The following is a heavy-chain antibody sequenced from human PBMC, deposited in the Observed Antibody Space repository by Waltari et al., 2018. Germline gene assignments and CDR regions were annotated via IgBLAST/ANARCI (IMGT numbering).Heavy chain of an antibody. CDR3: ARPGRTTVAGY. CDR1: GFTLSSHE. V-gene: IGHV3-48*03. CDR2: ISSSGNTQ. Sequence: EVQLVEAGGGLVQPGGSLRPSCEVSGFTLSSHEMNWVRQAPGKGLEWISYISSSGNTQYYADSVKGRFIISRDSAKNSLYLQMNSLRADDTAVYYCARPGRTTVAGYWGQGTLVTVSS. J-gene: IGHJ4*02. D-gene: IGHD4-4*01.